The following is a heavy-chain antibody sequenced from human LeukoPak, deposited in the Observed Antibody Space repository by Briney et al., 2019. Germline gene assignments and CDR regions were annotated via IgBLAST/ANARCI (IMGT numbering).Heavy chain of an antibody. CDR3: ARDWTQYYDFWSAPEPYFDY. CDR2: ISYDGSNK. Sequence: GGSLRLSCAASLFTFSIYAMQWVRQAPGKGLEWVAVISYDGSNKYYADSVKGRFTISRDNSKNTLCLQMNSLRAEDTAVYYCARDWTQYYDFWSAPEPYFDYWGQGTLVTVSS. CDR1: LFTFSIYA. V-gene: IGHV3-30*04. J-gene: IGHJ4*02. D-gene: IGHD3-3*01.